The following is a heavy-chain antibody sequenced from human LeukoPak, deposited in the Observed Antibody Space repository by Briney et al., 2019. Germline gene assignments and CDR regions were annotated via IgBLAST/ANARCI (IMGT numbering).Heavy chain of an antibody. CDR2: ISSSSSYI. J-gene: IGHJ3*02. CDR3: ARGTGYCSSTSCYTAGYDAFDI. V-gene: IGHV3-21*01. Sequence: GGSLRLSCAASGFTFSSYSMNWVRQAPGKGLEWVSSISSSSSYIYYADSVKGRFTISRDNAKNSLYLQMNSLRAEDTAVYYCARGTGYCSSTSCYTAGYDAFDIWGQGTMVTVSS. CDR1: GFTFSSYS. D-gene: IGHD2-2*02.